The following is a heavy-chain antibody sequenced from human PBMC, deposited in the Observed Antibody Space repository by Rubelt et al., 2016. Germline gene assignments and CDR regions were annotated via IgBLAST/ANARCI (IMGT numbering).Heavy chain of an antibody. CDR1: GFVFSDAW. V-gene: IGHV3-15*05. D-gene: IGHD3-3*01. J-gene: IGHJ4*02. Sequence: EVQLVESGGGLVKPGGSLRLYCTGSGFVFSDAWLTWVRQTPGKGQEWDARIKNKTDGGRTDYADPVKGRLTISRDESKNTLSLQMSSVKAADTAVYYCGSGYPDYWGQGTLVTVSS. CDR2: IKNKTDGGRT. CDR3: GSGYPDY.